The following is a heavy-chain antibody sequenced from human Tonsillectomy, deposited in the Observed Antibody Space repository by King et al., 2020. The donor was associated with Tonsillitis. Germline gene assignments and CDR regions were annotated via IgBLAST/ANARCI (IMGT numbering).Heavy chain of an antibody. V-gene: IGHV3-23*04. D-gene: IGHD6-19*01. CDR1: GFTFSDYT. CDR2: ISGSGGST. J-gene: IGHJ4*02. CDR3: AKLITVAGKDY. Sequence: VQLVESGGGLVQPGRSLRLSCAASGFTFSDYTMSWVRQASGKGLEWVSGISGSGGSTYFAEAVKGRFTISRDNSKNTLYLQMNSLRAEDTAVYYCAKLITVAGKDYWGQGTLVTVSS.